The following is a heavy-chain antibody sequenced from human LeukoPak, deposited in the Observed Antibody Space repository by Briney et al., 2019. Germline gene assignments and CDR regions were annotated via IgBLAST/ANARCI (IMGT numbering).Heavy chain of an antibody. V-gene: IGHV4-59*01. CDR1: GGSITSSY. J-gene: IGHJ5*02. CDR2: IHYTGST. CDR3: ARGRYSAGDNWFDP. D-gene: IGHD3-9*01. Sequence: AEALSLTCTVSGGSITSSYWSWIRQSPGKGLEWIGYIHYTGSTNYNPSLKSRVTMLIDTSKNQFSLKLSSVTAADTAVYYCARGRYSAGDNWFDPWGQGTLVTVSS.